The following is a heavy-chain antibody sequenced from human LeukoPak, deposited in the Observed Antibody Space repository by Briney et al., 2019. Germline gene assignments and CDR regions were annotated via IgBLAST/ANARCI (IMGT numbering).Heavy chain of an antibody. V-gene: IGHV4-39*02. CDR3: ERPWNSGSYAY. Sequence: SETLSLTCTVSGGSISSSSYYWGWIRHPPGKGREWIGSIYYSGSTYYNPSLKSLFTISVHTPKKHFSLQRSSVADAERVVYYCERPWNSGSYAYWGQGTLVTVSS. D-gene: IGHD1-26*01. CDR2: IYYSGST. J-gene: IGHJ4*02. CDR1: GGSISSSSYY.